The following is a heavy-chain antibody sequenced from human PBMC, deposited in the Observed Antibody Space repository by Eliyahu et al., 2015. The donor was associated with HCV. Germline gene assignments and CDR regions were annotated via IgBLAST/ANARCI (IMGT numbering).Heavy chain of an antibody. J-gene: IGHJ4*02. V-gene: IGHV3-23*01. CDR2: ISSGGSST. Sequence: EVQLLESGGGLVQPGGSLRLSCAASGFXLGAYAMSWVRQAPGKGLEWIXAISSGGSSTYYADSVKGRFTISRDNSKNTLYLQMNSLRAEDTAVYYCTPRGGVVPQWTGYWGQGTLVTVSS. CDR3: TPRGGVVPQWTGY. D-gene: IGHD3-16*01. CDR1: GFXLGAYA.